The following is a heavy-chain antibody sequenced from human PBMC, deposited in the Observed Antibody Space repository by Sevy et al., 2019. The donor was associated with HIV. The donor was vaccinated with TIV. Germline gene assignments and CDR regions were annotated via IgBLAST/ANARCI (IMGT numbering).Heavy chain of an antibody. CDR3: AGGGIAARGGDYYYYGMDV. V-gene: IGHV1-69*13. Sequence: LVKVSCKASGGTFSSYAISWVRQAPGQGLEWMGGIIPIFGTANYAQKFQGRVTITADESTSTAYMELSSLRSEDTAVYYCAGGGIAARGGDYYYYGMDVWGQGTTVTVSS. CDR1: GGTFSSYA. J-gene: IGHJ6*02. CDR2: IIPIFGTA. D-gene: IGHD6-6*01.